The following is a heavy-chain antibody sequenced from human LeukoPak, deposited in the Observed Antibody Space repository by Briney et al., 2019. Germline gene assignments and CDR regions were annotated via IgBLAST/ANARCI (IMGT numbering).Heavy chain of an antibody. CDR2: IYDSGST. J-gene: IGHJ4*02. V-gene: IGHV4-39*01. D-gene: IGHD1-26*01. Sequence: SETLSLTCTVSGASISGSGYYWGWIRQPPGKGLEWIGNIYDSGSTYYNASLQSRVTISIDTSKNQFSLRLGSVTAADTAMYYCAKSGGYGLIDYWGQGTLVTVSS. CDR3: AKSGGYGLIDY. CDR1: GASISGSGYY.